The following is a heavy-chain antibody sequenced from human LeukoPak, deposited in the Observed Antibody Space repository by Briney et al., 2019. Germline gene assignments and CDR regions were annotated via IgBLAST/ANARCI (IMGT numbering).Heavy chain of an antibody. CDR2: ISAYNGNT. Sequence: ASVKVSCKASGYTFTSYGISWVRQAPGQGLEWMGWISAYNGNTNYAQKLQGRVTMTTDTSTSTDYMELRSLRSDDTAVYYCARVGLGAAAGNWFDPWGQGTLVTVSS. D-gene: IGHD6-13*01. J-gene: IGHJ5*02. CDR1: GYTFTSYG. V-gene: IGHV1-18*01. CDR3: ARVGLGAAAGNWFDP.